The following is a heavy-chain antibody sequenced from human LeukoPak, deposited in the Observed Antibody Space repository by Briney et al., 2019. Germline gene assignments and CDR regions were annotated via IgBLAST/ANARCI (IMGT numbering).Heavy chain of an antibody. V-gene: IGHV4-59*12. J-gene: IGHJ6*02. CDR3: ARDQVTAIADYYYYGMDV. CDR1: GGSISSYY. CDR2: IYYSGST. Sequence: RSSETLSLTCTVSGGSISSYYWSWIRQPPGKGLEWIGYIYYSGSTYYNPSLRSRVSISVDTSKNQFSLRLNSVTAADTAVYYCARDQVTAIADYYYYGMDVWGQGTTVTVSS. D-gene: IGHD2-21*02.